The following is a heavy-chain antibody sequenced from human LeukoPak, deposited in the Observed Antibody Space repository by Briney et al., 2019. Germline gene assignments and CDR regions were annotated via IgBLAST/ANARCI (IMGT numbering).Heavy chain of an antibody. V-gene: IGHV3-74*01. Sequence: GGSLRLSCAASGFTFSSYWMHWVRQAPGKGLVWVSRINSDGSSTSYADPVKGRFTVSRDNARNTLYLQMNSLRAEDTAVYYCARVPKWELLDAFDIWGQGTMVTVSS. D-gene: IGHD1-26*01. CDR3: ARVPKWELLDAFDI. J-gene: IGHJ3*02. CDR2: INSDGSST. CDR1: GFTFSSYW.